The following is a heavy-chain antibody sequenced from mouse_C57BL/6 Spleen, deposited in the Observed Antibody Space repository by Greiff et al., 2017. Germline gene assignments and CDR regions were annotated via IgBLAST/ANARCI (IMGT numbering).Heavy chain of an antibody. J-gene: IGHJ1*03. CDR3: ARGEGYDYEGWYFDV. CDR1: GYTFTDYY. Sequence: EVQLQQSGPELVKPGASVKISCKASGYTFTDYYMNWVKQSHGKSLEWIGDINPNNGGTSYNQKFKGKATLTVDKSSSTAYMELRSLTSEDSAVYYCARGEGYDYEGWYFDVWGTGTTVTVSS. CDR2: INPNNGGT. V-gene: IGHV1-26*01. D-gene: IGHD2-4*01.